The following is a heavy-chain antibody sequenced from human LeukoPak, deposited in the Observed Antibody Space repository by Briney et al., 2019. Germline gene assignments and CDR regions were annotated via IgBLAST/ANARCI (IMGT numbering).Heavy chain of an antibody. Sequence: GGSLRLSCAASGFTFGGFGMHSVRQAPGKGLEWVASIWYDGSKKYYEDSVKGRFNISRDNSKNTLYLQMNSLRVEDTAVYYCVRGSFGVDCWGQGTLVTVSS. CDR3: VRGSFGVDC. J-gene: IGHJ4*02. CDR2: IWYDGSKK. CDR1: GFTFGGFG. D-gene: IGHD3-10*01. V-gene: IGHV3-33*01.